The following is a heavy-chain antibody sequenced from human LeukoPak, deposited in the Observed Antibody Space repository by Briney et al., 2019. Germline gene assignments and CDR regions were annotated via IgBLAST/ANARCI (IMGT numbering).Heavy chain of an antibody. D-gene: IGHD3-22*01. CDR1: GGSISRHY. Sequence: SETLSLTCTVSGGSISRHYWNWIRQPPGKGLEWIGYISESRSTNYNPSLKSRVSVPVDLSKNQFSLKVNSVTAADTAVYYCASGGHHYDSSGFHWFDPWGQGAPVTVSS. V-gene: IGHV4-4*08. J-gene: IGHJ5*02. CDR2: ISESRST. CDR3: ASGGHHYDSSGFHWFDP.